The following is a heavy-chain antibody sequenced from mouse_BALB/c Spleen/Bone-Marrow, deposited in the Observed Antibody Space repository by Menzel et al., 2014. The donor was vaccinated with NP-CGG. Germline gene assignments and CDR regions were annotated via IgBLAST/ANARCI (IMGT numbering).Heavy chain of an antibody. CDR3: ARSSYVMDY. J-gene: IGHJ4*01. V-gene: IGHV3-2*02. CDR1: GYSITSDYA. Sequence: EVQGVESGPGLVKPSQSLSLPCTVTGYSITSDYACNWIRQFPGNKLEWMGYINYGGSTSYNPSLKSRISITRDTSKNQFFLQLNSVTTEDTATYYCARSSYVMDYWGQGTSVTVSS. CDR2: INYGGST.